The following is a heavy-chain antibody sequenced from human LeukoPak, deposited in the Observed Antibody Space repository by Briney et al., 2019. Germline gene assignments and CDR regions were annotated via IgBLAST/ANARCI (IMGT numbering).Heavy chain of an antibody. V-gene: IGHV3-7*01. D-gene: IGHD3-3*01. CDR1: GFTFSSYM. CDR2: IKPDGGEK. J-gene: IGHJ4*02. CDR3: ASSSLWSGILEY. Sequence: GGSLRLSCAASGFTFSSYMMTWVRQVPGKGLEWVANIKPDGGEKFYVDSVRGRFTISRDNAKNSLYLQMNSLRAEDTAVYYCASSSLWSGILEYWGQGTLVIVSS.